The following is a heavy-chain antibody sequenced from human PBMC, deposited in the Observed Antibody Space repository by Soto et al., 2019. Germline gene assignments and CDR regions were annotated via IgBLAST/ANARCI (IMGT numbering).Heavy chain of an antibody. J-gene: IGHJ4*02. D-gene: IGHD3-10*01. CDR2: INPILSMS. CDR1: GDTFSFYS. Sequence: QVQLVQSGAEVKRPGSSVKVSCKASGDTFSFYSINWVRQAPGLGLEWMGRINPILSMSNYAQRFQGRVTGTADKSTSTAYMDLSSLRSEDTAIYYCATSYGSGYRAFDYWGQGALVTVSS. CDR3: ATSYGSGYRAFDY. V-gene: IGHV1-69*02.